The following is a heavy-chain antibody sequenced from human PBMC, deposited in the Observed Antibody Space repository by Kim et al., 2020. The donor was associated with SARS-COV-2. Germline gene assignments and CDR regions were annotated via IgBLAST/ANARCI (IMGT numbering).Heavy chain of an antibody. CDR3: AKDLGYGDYVTSLGYYYGMDV. V-gene: IGHV3-23*01. J-gene: IGHJ6*02. D-gene: IGHD4-17*01. CDR1: GFTFSSYA. CDR2: ISGSGGST. Sequence: GGSLRLSCAASGFTFSSYAMSWVRQAPGKGLEWVSAISGSGGSTYYADSVKGRFTISRDNSKNTLYLQMNSLRAEDTAVYYCAKDLGYGDYVTSLGYYYGMDVWGQGTTVTVSS.